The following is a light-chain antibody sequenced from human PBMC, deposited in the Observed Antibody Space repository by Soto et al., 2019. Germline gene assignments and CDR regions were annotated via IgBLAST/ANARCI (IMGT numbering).Light chain of an antibody. CDR3: QQLNSYPRT. V-gene: IGKV1-9*01. Sequence: DIQLTQSPSFLSASVGDRVTITYRASQGISSFLAWYQQKPGKAPKLLIYAASTLQSGVPSRFSGGGSGTEFTLTINSLQPEDFATYYCQQLNSYPRTFGQGTKVDI. J-gene: IGKJ1*01. CDR1: QGISSF. CDR2: AAS.